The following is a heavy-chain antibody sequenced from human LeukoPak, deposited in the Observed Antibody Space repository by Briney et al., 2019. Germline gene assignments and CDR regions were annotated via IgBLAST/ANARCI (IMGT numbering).Heavy chain of an antibody. D-gene: IGHD3-10*01. V-gene: IGHV3-33*01. CDR3: ARDRTLLWFGETSAEIDY. CDR2: IWYDGSNE. J-gene: IGHJ4*02. Sequence: GGSLRLSCAASGFTFSSYGMHWVRQAPGKGLEWVAVIWYDGSNEYYADSVKGRFTISRDNSKNTLYLQMNSLRAEDTAVYYCARDRTLLWFGETSAEIDYWGQGTLVTVSS. CDR1: GFTFSSYG.